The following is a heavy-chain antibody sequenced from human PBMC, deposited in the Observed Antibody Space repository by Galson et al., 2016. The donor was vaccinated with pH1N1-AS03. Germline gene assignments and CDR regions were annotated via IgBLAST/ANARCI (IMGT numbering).Heavy chain of an antibody. CDR3: ARDESGYMY. D-gene: IGHD3-3*01. V-gene: IGHV1-18*01. CDR1: GYTFVNYG. Sequence: SVKVSCKASGYTFVNYGISWVRRAPGQGLEWMGWISGYDGHTGYAQKFQGRVTMTTEPSTKQAYMELRSLTSDDTAVYYCARDESGYMYWGQGTLVTVSS. J-gene: IGHJ4*02. CDR2: ISGYDGHT.